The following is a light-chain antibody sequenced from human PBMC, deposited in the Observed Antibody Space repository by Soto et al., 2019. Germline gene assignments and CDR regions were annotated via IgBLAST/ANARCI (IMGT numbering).Light chain of an antibody. CDR2: LNSDGSH. J-gene: IGLJ3*02. CDR1: SGHSSYA. V-gene: IGLV4-69*01. Sequence: QPVLTQSPSASASLGASVKLTCTLSSGHSSYAIAWHQQQPEKGPRYLMNLNSDGSHSKGDGIPDRFSGSSSGAERYFTISSLQSEDETDYYCQTGGTGIQVFGGGTKLTVL. CDR3: QTGGTGIQV.